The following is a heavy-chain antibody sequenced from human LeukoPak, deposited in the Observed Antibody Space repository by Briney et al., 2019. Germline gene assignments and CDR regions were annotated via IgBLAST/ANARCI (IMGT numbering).Heavy chain of an antibody. Sequence: GGSLRLSCAASGFTFSDYYMSWIRQAPGKGLEWVSYISSSGSTIYYADSVKGRFTISRDNAKNSLYLQMNSLRAEDTAVYYCARDLTYYYDSSGYYAYWGQGTLVTVSS. CDR3: ARDLTYYYDSSGYYAY. J-gene: IGHJ4*02. V-gene: IGHV3-11*04. CDR1: GFTFSDYY. D-gene: IGHD3-22*01. CDR2: ISSSGSTI.